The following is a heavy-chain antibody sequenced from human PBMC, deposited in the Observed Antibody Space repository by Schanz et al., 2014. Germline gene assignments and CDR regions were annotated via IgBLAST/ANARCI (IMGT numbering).Heavy chain of an antibody. D-gene: IGHD3-10*01. CDR1: GFSFSSYS. CDR3: VKEDRSHRSDYVY. J-gene: IGHJ4*02. V-gene: IGHV3-48*01. CDR2: ISSSGTTI. Sequence: EVQLVESGGGLVQPGESLRLSCAVSGFSFSSYSMSWVRQAPGKGLEWIACISSSGTTIYYADSVKGRYTISRDDSKNTLYLQMTSLRPEDTAVYYCVKEDRSHRSDYVYWGRGTLVTVSS.